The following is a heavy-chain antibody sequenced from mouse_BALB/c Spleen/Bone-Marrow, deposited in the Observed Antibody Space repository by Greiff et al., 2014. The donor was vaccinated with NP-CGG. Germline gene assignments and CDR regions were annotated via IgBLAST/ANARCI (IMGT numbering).Heavy chain of an antibody. CDR3: ASYYYGSSLFAY. CDR2: IDPANGNT. J-gene: IGHJ3*01. CDR1: GFNIKDTY. D-gene: IGHD1-1*01. V-gene: IGHV14-3*02. Sequence: EVQLQQSGVELVKPGASVKLSCTASGFNIKDTYMHWVKQRPEQGLEWIGRIDPANGNTKYDPKFQGKATIPADTSSNTAYLQLSSLTSEDTAVYYCASYYYGSSLFAYWGQGTLVTVSA.